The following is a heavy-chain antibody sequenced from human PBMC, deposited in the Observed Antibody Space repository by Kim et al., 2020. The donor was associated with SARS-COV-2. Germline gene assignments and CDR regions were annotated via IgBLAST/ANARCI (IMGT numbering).Heavy chain of an antibody. Sequence: YYGDSVKGRFTISRDNAKNSLYLQINSLIAEDTAVYYCARGELVLGGVDVWGQGTTVTVSS. V-gene: IGHV3-21*01. J-gene: IGHJ6*02. D-gene: IGHD6-6*01. CDR3: ARGELVLGGVDV.